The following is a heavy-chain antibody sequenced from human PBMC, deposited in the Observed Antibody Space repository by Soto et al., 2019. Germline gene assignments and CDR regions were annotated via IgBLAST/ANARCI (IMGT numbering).Heavy chain of an antibody. Sequence: EVQLVESGGGLVQPGRSLRLSCAASGFSFDEYAMHWVRQAPGKGLEWVSGVSWNSGTMGYGDAVRGRFAISRDNAKNSLYLQMHSLTTEDTVLYYCAKGFCSSTRCLTYSYMDVWGKETTVSVSS. CDR1: GFSFDEYA. J-gene: IGHJ6*03. CDR3: AKGFCSSTRCLTYSYMDV. V-gene: IGHV3-9*01. D-gene: IGHD2-2*01. CDR2: VSWNSGTM.